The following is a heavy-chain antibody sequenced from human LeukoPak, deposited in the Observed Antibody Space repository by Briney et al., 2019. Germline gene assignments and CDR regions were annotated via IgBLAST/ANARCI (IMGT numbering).Heavy chain of an antibody. V-gene: IGHV3-15*01. CDR2: IRSKTDGGTT. CDR1: GFTLSNAW. Sequence: PGETLRLSCAVSGFTLSNAWMSWGRHAPAKGLEWVGRIRSKTDGGTTDYAAPVEGRLPISRDDSKSTLYLQMNSLKTEDTAVYYCSTAAHHWGQSTLVIVSS. J-gene: IGHJ1*01. CDR3: STAAHH.